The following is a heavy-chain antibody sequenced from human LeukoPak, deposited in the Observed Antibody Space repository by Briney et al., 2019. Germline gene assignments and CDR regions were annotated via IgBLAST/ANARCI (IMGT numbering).Heavy chain of an antibody. D-gene: IGHD2-21*02. CDR3: AHHRLCGGDCYSNY. CDR1: GFSLSTSGVG. CDR2: IYWDDDK. J-gene: IGHJ4*02. Sequence: ESGPTLVKPTQTLTLTCTFSGFSLSTSGVGVGWIRQPPGKALEWLALIYWDDDKRYSPSLKNRLTITKDTSKNQVVLTMTNMDPVDTATYYCAHHRLCGGDCYSNYWGQGTLVTVSS. V-gene: IGHV2-5*02.